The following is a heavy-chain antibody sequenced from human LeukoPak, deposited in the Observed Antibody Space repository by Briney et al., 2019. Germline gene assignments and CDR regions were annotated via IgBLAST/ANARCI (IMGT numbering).Heavy chain of an antibody. CDR1: GDSVSNNA. D-gene: IGHD6-13*01. CDR3: ARGWARDGFNI. CDR2: TYYDSKWYN. V-gene: IGHV6-1*01. Sequence: SQTLSLTCVISGDSVSNNAWNWFRQTPSGGLECLGRTYYDSKWYNHYAESVKSRISINPDTSKNQFSLQLNSVTPEDTAVYYCARGWARDGFNIWSQGTMVTVSS. J-gene: IGHJ3*02.